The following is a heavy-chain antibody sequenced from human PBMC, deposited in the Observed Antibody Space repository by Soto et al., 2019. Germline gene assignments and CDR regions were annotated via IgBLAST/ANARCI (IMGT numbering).Heavy chain of an antibody. CDR2: IKSKTDGGTT. D-gene: IGHD6-13*01. J-gene: IGHJ3*02. CDR3: TTETGIAALDAFDI. Sequence: GGSLRLSCAASGFTFSNAWMNWVRQAPGKGLEWVGRIKSKTDGGTTDYAAPVKGRFTISRDDSKNTLYLQMNSLKTEDTAVYYCTTETGIAALDAFDIWGQGTMVTVSS. V-gene: IGHV3-15*07. CDR1: GFTFSNAW.